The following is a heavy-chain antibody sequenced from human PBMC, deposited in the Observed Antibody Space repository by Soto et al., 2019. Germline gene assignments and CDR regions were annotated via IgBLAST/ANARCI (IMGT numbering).Heavy chain of an antibody. Sequence: GGSLRLSCAASGFTFSSYAMHWVRQAPGKGLEWVAVISYDGSNKYYADSVKGRFTISRDNSKNTLYLQMNSLRAEDTAVYYCARAYEGDYFDYWGQGTLGTVSS. J-gene: IGHJ4*02. D-gene: IGHD3-16*01. V-gene: IGHV3-30-3*01. CDR3: ARAYEGDYFDY. CDR1: GFTFSSYA. CDR2: ISYDGSNK.